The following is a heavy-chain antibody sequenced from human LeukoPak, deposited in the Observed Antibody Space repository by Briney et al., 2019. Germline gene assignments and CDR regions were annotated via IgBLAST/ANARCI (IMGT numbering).Heavy chain of an antibody. CDR1: GFTFSSYW. CDR3: ARDLMVRGVDPDY. J-gene: IGHJ4*02. Sequence: PGGSLRLSCAASGFTFSSYWMSWVRQAPGKGLEWVANIKQDGSEKYYVDSVKGRFTISRDNAKNSLYLQMNSLRAEDTAVYYCARDLMVRGVDPDYWGQGTLVTVSS. V-gene: IGHV3-7*03. D-gene: IGHD3-10*01. CDR2: IKQDGSEK.